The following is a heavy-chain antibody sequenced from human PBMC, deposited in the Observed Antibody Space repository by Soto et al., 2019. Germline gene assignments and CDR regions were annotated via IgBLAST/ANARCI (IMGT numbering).Heavy chain of an antibody. CDR2: INHSGST. CDR1: GGSFSGYY. CDR3: ARGKYXLLSXWFDP. D-gene: IGHD2-2*01. J-gene: IGHJ5*02. V-gene: IGHV4-34*01. Sequence: QVQLQQWGAGLLKPSETLSLTCAVYGGSFSGYYWSWIRQPPGKGLEWIGEINHSGSTNYNPSLKSRVTISVDTSKNQFSLKLSSVTAADTAVYYCARGKYXLLSXWFDPWGQGTLVTVSS.